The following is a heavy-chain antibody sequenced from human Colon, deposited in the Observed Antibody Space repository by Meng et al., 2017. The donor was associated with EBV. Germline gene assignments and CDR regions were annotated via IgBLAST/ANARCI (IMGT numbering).Heavy chain of an antibody. CDR3: ARNYYFDY. CDR1: GGSINICDYY. Sequence: QVGHQVTGPRPLKPSSTPSLTCTGSGGSINICDYYLSLIRHPPGKGLEWLGYIYYTGSTYYNPSLKSRVTISMDTSKNQFSLRLSSVTAADTAVYYCARNYYFDYWGQGTLVTVSS. CDR2: IYYTGST. V-gene: IGHV4-30-4*01. J-gene: IGHJ4*02.